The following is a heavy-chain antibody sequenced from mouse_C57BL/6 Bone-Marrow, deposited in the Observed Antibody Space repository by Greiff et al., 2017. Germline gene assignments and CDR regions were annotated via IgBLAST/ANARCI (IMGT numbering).Heavy chain of an antibody. CDR2: IDPENGDT. Sequence: EVQLQQSGAELVRPGASVKLSCTASGFNIKDDYMHWVKQRPEQGLEWIGWIDPENGDTEYASKFQGKATITADTSSNTAYLQLSSLTSEDTAVYYCTGDHDPFAYWGQGTLVTVSA. D-gene: IGHD2-4*01. V-gene: IGHV14-4*01. CDR3: TGDHDPFAY. CDR1: GFNIKDDY. J-gene: IGHJ3*01.